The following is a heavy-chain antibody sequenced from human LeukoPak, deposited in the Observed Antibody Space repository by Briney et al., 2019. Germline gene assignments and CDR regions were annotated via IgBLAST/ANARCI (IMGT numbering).Heavy chain of an antibody. J-gene: IGHJ5*01. V-gene: IGHV4-59*01. Sequence: SETLSLTCTVSGGSISSYYWNWIRQPPGKGLEWIGYIFYSGITNYNPSLKSRVTISVDTSKKQFSLKLTSVTAADTAVYYCARDSGSYPHWFAYWGQGTLVTVSS. CDR3: ARDSGSYPHWFAY. CDR2: IFYSGIT. D-gene: IGHD1-26*01. CDR1: GGSISSYY.